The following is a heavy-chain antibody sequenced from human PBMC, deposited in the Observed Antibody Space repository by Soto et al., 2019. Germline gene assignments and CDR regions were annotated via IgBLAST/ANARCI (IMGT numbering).Heavy chain of an antibody. CDR1: GFTVSSNY. J-gene: IGHJ1*01. CDR2: IYTGGTT. CDR3: ARDLGRDSKQH. V-gene: IGHV3-53*01. Sequence: GGSLRLSCAASGFTVSSNYMSWVRQAPGKGLEWVSVIYTGGTTSYADSVKGRFTISRDNSKNTVYLQMDSLRAEDTAVYYCARDLGRDSKQHWGQGT. D-gene: IGHD4-4*01.